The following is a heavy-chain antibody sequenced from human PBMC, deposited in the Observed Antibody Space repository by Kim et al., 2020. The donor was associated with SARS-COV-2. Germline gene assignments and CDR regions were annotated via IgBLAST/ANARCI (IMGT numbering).Heavy chain of an antibody. D-gene: IGHD5-12*01. V-gene: IGHV7-4-1*02. J-gene: IGHJ4*02. CDR2: INTNTGNP. CDR1: GYTFTSYA. Sequence: ASVKVSCKASGYTFTSYAMNWVRQAPGQGLEWMGWINTNTGNPTYAQGFTGRFVFSLDTSVSTAYLQISSLKAEDTAVYYCARVMAGGYSGYDQVLDYWGQGTLVTVSS. CDR3: ARVMAGGYSGYDQVLDY.